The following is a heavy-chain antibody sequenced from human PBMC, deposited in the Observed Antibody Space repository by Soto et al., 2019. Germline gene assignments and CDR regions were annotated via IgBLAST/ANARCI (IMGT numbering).Heavy chain of an antibody. Sequence: GGSLRLSCAASGFTFSSYAMSWVRQAPGKGLEWVSAISGSGGSTYYADSVKGRFTISRDNSKNTLYLQMNSLRAEDTAVYYCADTYYYDSSGYYPSYYFDYWGQGTLVTVSS. D-gene: IGHD3-22*01. CDR3: ADTYYYDSSGYYPSYYFDY. CDR1: GFTFSSYA. V-gene: IGHV3-23*01. CDR2: ISGSGGST. J-gene: IGHJ4*02.